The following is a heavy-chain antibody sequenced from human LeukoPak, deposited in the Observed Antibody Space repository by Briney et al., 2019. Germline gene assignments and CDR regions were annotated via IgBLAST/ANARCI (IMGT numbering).Heavy chain of an antibody. CDR1: GFTFSSYA. Sequence: PGGSLRLSCAASGFTFSSYAMHWVRQAPGKGLEWVAVISYDGSNKYYADSAKGRFTISRDNSKNTLYLQMNSLRAEDTAVYYCARDHSPTYSYGYSYYYGMDVWGQGTTVTVSS. CDR3: ARDHSPTYSYGYSYYYGMDV. V-gene: IGHV3-30-3*01. D-gene: IGHD5-18*01. CDR2: ISYDGSNK. J-gene: IGHJ6*02.